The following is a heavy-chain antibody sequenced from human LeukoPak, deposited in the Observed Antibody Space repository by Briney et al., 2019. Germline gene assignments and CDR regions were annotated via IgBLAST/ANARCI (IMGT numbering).Heavy chain of an antibody. CDR3: ARDSGTYYYYMDD. V-gene: IGHV4-38-2*02. J-gene: IGHJ6*03. Sequence: SETLSLTCTVSGYSISNGYYWGWIRQPPGKGLEWVGSIYHRGSTYYNPSLRSRVTISLDRSKKKFSLKLRSVTAADTAVYYCARDSGTYYYYMDDWGKGTTVTVSS. D-gene: IGHD1-26*01. CDR2: IYHRGST. CDR1: GYSISNGYY.